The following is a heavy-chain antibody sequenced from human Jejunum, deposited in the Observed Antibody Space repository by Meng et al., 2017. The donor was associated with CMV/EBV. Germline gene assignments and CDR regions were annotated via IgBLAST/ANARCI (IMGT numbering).Heavy chain of an antibody. CDR1: RYISTPSF. D-gene: IGHD2-8*01. CDR3: GRLCTSNRGWVDT. V-gene: IGHV5-51*01. Sequence: CNGSRYISTPSFIGWLRQRPGKGLEWMGMIFPGDADTRYSPSFQDQVTLSVDRSSNTAYLQWKNLKTSDTAMYYCGRLCTSNRGWVDTWGQGTLVTVSS. CDR2: IFPGDADT. J-gene: IGHJ5*02.